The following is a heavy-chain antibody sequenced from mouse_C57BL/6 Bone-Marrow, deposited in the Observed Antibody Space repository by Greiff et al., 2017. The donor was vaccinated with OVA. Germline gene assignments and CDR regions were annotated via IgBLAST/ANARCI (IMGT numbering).Heavy chain of an antibody. CDR1: GYTFTSYW. CDR2: IYPGSGST. CDR3: ARLDYEEPFFDY. V-gene: IGHV1-55*01. J-gene: IGHJ2*01. Sequence: QVQLQQPGAELVKPGASVKMSCKASGYTFTSYWITWVKQRPGQGLEWIGDIYPGSGSTNYNEKCKSKATLTVDTSSSTAYMQRSSLTSEDSAVDYCARLDYEEPFFDYWGQGTTLTVSS. D-gene: IGHD1-1*01.